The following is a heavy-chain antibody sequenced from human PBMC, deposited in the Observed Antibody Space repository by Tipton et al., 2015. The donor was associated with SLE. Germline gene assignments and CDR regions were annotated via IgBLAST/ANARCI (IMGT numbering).Heavy chain of an antibody. CDR3: ARDPRTYSSSYYYYYMDV. D-gene: IGHD6-6*01. J-gene: IGHJ6*03. CDR2: ISSSSSYT. CDR1: GFTFSDYY. V-gene: IGHV3-11*06. Sequence: GSLRLSCAASGFTFSDYYMSWIRQAPGKGLEWVSYISSSSSYTNYADSVKGRFTISRDNSKNTLYLQMNSLRAEDTAVYYCARDPRTYSSSYYYYYMDVWGKGTTVTVSS.